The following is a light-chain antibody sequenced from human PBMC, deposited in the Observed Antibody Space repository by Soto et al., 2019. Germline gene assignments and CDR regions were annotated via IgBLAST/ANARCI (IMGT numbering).Light chain of an antibody. CDR2: DAS. CDR1: QNIVTN. CDR3: QQRSNWPPIT. J-gene: IGKJ5*01. V-gene: IGKV3-11*01. Sequence: IVMTQSPVALSLSTGERATLSCRASQNIVTNLAWYQQKPGQAPRLVIYDASNRATGIPARFSGSGSGTDFTLTISSLEPEDFAVYYCQQRSNWPPITFGQGTRLEI.